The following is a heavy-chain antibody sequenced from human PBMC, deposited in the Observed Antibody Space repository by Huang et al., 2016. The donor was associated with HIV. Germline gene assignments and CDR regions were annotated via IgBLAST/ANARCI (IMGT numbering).Heavy chain of an antibody. Sequence: QVQLEQWGAGLLKPSETLSLSCAVYGVSLSGCYWTWSRQPPGKGLAWIGEIDDSGTTNYNPSRKSRVVISIDTSKNQFSLQLNSVTPADTAVYYCARGNVGPIRIGAPSFDPWGQGTLVTVSS. D-gene: IGHD1-26*01. CDR3: ARGNVGPIRIGAPSFDP. J-gene: IGHJ5*02. V-gene: IGHV4-34*01. CDR2: IDDSGTT. CDR1: GVSLSGCY.